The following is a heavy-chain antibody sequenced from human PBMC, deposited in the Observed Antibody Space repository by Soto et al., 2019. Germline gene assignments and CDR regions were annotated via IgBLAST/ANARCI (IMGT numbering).Heavy chain of an antibody. CDR1: GFTFSSYG. D-gene: IGHD4-17*01. J-gene: IGHJ4*02. V-gene: IGHV3-33*01. Sequence: QVQLVESGGGVVQPGRSLRLSCAAYGFTFSSYGMHWVRQAPGKGLEWVAVIWYDGSNKYYADSVKGRFTISRDNSKNTLYLQMNSLRAEDTAVYYCARGRGDYGGYFDYWGQGTLVTVSS. CDR3: ARGRGDYGGYFDY. CDR2: IWYDGSNK.